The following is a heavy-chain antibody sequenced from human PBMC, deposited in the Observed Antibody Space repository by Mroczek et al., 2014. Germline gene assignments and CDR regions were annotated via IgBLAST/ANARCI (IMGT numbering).Heavy chain of an antibody. D-gene: IGHD2-8*01. CDR3: AKGGVRGAFDWYLIS. Sequence: VQLVESGGGLVQPGRSLRLSCAASGFTFENYAMHWVRQAPGKGLEWVAGISWNSDNIGYADSVKGRFTVSRDNAKNSLYLQMNSLRPEDTALYYCAKGGVRGAFDWYLISWGRGTWSLSPQ. CDR1: GFTFENYA. CDR2: ISWNSDNI. J-gene: IGHJ2*01. V-gene: IGHV3-9*01.